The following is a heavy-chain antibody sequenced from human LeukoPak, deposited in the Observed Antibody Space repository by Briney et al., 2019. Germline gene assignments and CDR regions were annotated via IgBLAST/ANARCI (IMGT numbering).Heavy chain of an antibody. J-gene: IGHJ5*02. CDR3: ARVFVVVPAAMPDGWFDP. CDR1: GGSISSYY. D-gene: IGHD2-2*01. V-gene: IGHV4-34*01. CDR2: INHSGST. Sequence: PSETLSLTCTVSGGSISSYYWSWIRQPPGKGLEWIGEINHSGSTNYNPSLKSRVTISVDTSKNQFSLKLSSVTAADTAVYYCARVFVVVPAAMPDGWFDPWGQGTLVTVSS.